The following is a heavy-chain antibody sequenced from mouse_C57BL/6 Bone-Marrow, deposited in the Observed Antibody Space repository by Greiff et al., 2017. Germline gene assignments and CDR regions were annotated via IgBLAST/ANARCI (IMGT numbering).Heavy chain of an antibody. D-gene: IGHD5-5*01. CDR3: ARQDYPYARDD. CDR1: GFTFSDYG. V-gene: IGHV5-17*01. J-gene: IGHJ4*01. Sequence: EVKLMASGGGLVKPGGSLKLSCAASGFTFSDYGMHWVRQAPEKGLEWVAYISSGSSTIYYADTVKGRFTISRDNAKNTLFLQMTSLRSEDTAMYYCARQDYPYARDDWGQGTSVTVSS. CDR2: ISSGSSTI.